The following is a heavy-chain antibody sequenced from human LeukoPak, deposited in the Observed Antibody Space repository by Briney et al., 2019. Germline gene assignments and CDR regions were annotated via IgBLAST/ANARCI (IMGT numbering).Heavy chain of an antibody. CDR1: GGSISSGSYY. V-gene: IGHV4-61*02. CDR3: ARGGGIRTAFDI. J-gene: IGHJ3*02. Sequence: PSETLSLTCTVSGGSISSGSYYWSWIRQPAGKGLEWIGRIYTSGSTNYNPSLKSRVTISVDTSKNQFSLKLSSVTAADTAVYYCARGGGIRTAFDIWGQGTMVTVSS. D-gene: IGHD6-13*01. CDR2: IYTSGST.